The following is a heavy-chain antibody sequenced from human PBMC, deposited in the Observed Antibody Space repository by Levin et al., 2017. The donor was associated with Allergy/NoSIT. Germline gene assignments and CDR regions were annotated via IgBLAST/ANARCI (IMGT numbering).Heavy chain of an antibody. Sequence: PSETLSLTCAVYGGSFSGYYWSWIRQPPGKGLEWIGEINHSGSTNYNPSLKSRVTISVDTSKNQFSLKLSSVTAADTAVYYCAKSGRLKMVRSAFDIWGQGTMVTVSS. D-gene: IGHD3-10*01. J-gene: IGHJ3*02. CDR1: GGSFSGYY. CDR2: INHSGST. V-gene: IGHV4-34*01. CDR3: AKSGRLKMVRSAFDI.